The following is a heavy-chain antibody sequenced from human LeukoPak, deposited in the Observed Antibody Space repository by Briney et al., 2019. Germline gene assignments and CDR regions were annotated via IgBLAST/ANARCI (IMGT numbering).Heavy chain of an antibody. CDR1: GFTFSSYW. V-gene: IGHV3-74*01. CDR3: ARSLYGDYDY. J-gene: IGHJ4*02. D-gene: IGHD4-17*01. Sequence: GRSLRLSCAASGFTFSSYWMHWVRQAPGKGLVWVSRINSDGSSTSYADSVKGRFAISRDNAKSTLYVQMNSLRAEDTAVYYCARSLYGDYDYWGQGTLVTVSS. CDR2: INSDGSST.